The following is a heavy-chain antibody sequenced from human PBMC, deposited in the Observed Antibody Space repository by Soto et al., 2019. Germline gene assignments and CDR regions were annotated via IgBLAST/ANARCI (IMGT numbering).Heavy chain of an antibody. Sequence: SETLSLTCAVSGASISNTDWWSWVRQPPGKGLEWIGEIYHSGTTNCDPSLKSRVTISLDKSKSLFSLTLTSLTAADTAVYYCARVGNTYCDFWSGYPPDLDVWGQGTTVTVSS. CDR1: GASISNTDW. CDR3: ARVGNTYCDFWSGYPPDLDV. D-gene: IGHD3-3*01. V-gene: IGHV4-4*02. J-gene: IGHJ6*02. CDR2: IYHSGTT.